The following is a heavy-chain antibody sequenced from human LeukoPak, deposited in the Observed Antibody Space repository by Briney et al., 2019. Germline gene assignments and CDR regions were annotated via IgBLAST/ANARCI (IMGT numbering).Heavy chain of an antibody. Sequence: ASVKVSCKASGYTFTSYGISWVRQAPGQGLEWMGWISAYNGNTNYAQKLQGRVTMTTDTSTSTAYMELRSLRSDDTAVYYCARVLWSDGSGYYYDYWGQGTLVTVSS. CDR3: ARVLWSDGSGYYYDY. D-gene: IGHD3-22*01. J-gene: IGHJ4*02. CDR1: GYTFTSYG. V-gene: IGHV1-18*01. CDR2: ISAYNGNT.